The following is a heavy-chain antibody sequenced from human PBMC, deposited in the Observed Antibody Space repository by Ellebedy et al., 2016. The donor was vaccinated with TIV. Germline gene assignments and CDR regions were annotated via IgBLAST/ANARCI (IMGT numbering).Heavy chain of an antibody. D-gene: IGHD5-24*01. CDR1: GYSFSTYW. CDR3: ARQRVDGYDFDY. Sequence: PGGSLRLSCKASGYSFSTYWISWVRQMPGKGLEWMGKIDPSDTYTNYSPSFQGHVTISADKSISTAYLQWSSLKASDTAMYYCARQRVDGYDFDYWGQGTLVTVSS. CDR2: IDPSDTYT. J-gene: IGHJ4*02. V-gene: IGHV5-10-1*01.